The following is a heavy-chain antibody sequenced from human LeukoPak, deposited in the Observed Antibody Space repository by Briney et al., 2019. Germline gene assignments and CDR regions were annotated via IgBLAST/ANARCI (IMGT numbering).Heavy chain of an antibody. CDR1: GFTFSSYE. CDR3: ATGGGQDIVVVPAATDY. CDR2: ISSSGSTK. Sequence: GGSLRLSCVASGFTFSSYEMNWVRQAPGKGLEWVSYISSSGSTKYYADSVKGRFTISRDNSKNTLYLQMNSLRAEDTAVYYCATGGGQDIVVVPAATDYWGQGTLVTVSS. D-gene: IGHD2-2*01. J-gene: IGHJ4*02. V-gene: IGHV3-48*03.